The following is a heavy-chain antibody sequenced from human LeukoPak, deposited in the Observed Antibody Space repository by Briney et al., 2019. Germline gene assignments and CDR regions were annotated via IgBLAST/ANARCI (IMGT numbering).Heavy chain of an antibody. V-gene: IGHV3-72*01. CDR2: IRNKANNYAT. CDR3: AREIRDYYGSGRPYYFDY. Sequence: GGSLRLSCAASGFIFSDHYMDWVRQAPGKGLEWVGRIRNKANNYATEYAASVKGRFTISGDDSQNSLYLQMNSLKTEDTAVYYCAREIRDYYGSGRPYYFDYWGQGTLVTVSS. D-gene: IGHD3-10*01. J-gene: IGHJ4*02. CDR1: GFIFSDHY.